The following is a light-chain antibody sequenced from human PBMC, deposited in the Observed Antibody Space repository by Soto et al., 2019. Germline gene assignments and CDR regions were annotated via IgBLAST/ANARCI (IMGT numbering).Light chain of an antibody. V-gene: IGLV2-14*01. J-gene: IGLJ7*01. CDR3: TSYTSRATLV. CDR1: TSDIGTYNY. Sequence: QSALTQPASVSGSPGQSITISCTGATSDIGTYNYVSWYRHHPGKAPKLLIFEVSNRPSGVSHRCSGSKSGNTASLTISGLQAEDEADDYCTSYTSRATLVFGGGTQLTVL. CDR2: EVS.